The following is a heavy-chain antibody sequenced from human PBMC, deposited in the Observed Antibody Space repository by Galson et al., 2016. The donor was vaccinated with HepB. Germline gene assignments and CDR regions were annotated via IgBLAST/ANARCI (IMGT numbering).Heavy chain of an antibody. CDR2: IDWEDDK. CDR1: GFSLGITGMS. Sequence: PALVKPTQTLTLTCTFSGFSLGITGMSVSWIRQPPGKALEWLALIDWEDDKQYNTSLKTRLTVSKATSKNQVVLTMTNMDPVDTATYYCAREWELAGFDYWGQGILVTVSS. V-gene: IGHV2-70*01. J-gene: IGHJ4*02. D-gene: IGHD1-26*01. CDR3: AREWELAGFDY.